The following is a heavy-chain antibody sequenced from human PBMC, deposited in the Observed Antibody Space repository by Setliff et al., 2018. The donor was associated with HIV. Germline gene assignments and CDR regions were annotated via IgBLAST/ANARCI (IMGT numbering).Heavy chain of an antibody. D-gene: IGHD3-16*01. J-gene: IGHJ2*01. V-gene: IGHV4-59*11. CDR1: GGFITSHY. Sequence: KPSETLSLTCSVSGGFITSHYWSWIRQTPGTGLEWIGQIYHSGYINYNPSLRSRVTLSLDVSSNQFSLKLYSVTPAGAGVYFCVRDILMPGSTLYFDLWGRGALVTVSS. CDR2: IYHSGYI. CDR3: VRDILMPGSTLYFDL.